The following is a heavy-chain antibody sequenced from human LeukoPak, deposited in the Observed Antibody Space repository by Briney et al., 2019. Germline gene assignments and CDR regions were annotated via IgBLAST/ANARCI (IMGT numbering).Heavy chain of an antibody. Sequence: GGSLRLSCAASGFTFSSYAMHWVRQAPGKGLEWVAVISYDGSNKYYADSVKGRFTISRDNSKNTLYLQMNSLRAEDTAVYYCAKTSYIREQYFQHWGQGTLVTVSS. CDR3: AKTSYIREQYFQH. D-gene: IGHD1-14*01. V-gene: IGHV3-30*04. CDR2: ISYDGSNK. J-gene: IGHJ1*01. CDR1: GFTFSSYA.